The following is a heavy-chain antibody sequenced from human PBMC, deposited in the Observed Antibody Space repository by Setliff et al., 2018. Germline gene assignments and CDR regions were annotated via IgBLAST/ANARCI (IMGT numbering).Heavy chain of an antibody. CDR3: AREGRRYYDSSGYYYDPYYYYYMDV. CDR1: GGTFTKYG. D-gene: IGHD3-22*01. Sequence: ASVKVSCKASGGTFTKYGISWVRQAPGQGLEWMGGTIPMFGTTNYAQKVQGRVTMTTDTSTSTDYMELRSLTSDDTAVYYCAREGRRYYDSSGYYYDPYYYYYMDVWGKGTTVTV. V-gene: IGHV1-18*01. J-gene: IGHJ6*03. CDR2: TIPMFGTT.